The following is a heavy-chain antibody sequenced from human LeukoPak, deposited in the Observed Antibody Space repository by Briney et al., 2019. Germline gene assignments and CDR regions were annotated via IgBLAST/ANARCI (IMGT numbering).Heavy chain of an antibody. CDR3: ARVRGPIPRSADNY. Sequence: GGSLRLFCAASGLTFSSYSMIWVRQAPGKGREGVSYISSSSSTIYYADSVKGRFTNSRDNAKNSLYLQMNSLRAEDTAEYYCARVRGPIPRSADNYWGQGTLVSVSS. CDR1: GLTFSSYS. V-gene: IGHV3-48*01. CDR2: ISSSSSTI. J-gene: IGHJ4*01. D-gene: IGHD2-2*02.